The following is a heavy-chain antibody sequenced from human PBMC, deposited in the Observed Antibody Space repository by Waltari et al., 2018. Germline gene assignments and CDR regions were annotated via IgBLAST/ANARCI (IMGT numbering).Heavy chain of an antibody. CDR3: ARDQRHYYGSELAPFDP. D-gene: IGHD3-10*01. CDR1: GGTFSSYT. Sequence: QVQLVQSGAEVKKPGSSVKVSCKASGGTFSSYTISWVRQAPGQGLEWMGKLSPILGIANYAQKFQDRVTITADKSTSTAYMELSSLRSEDTAVYYCARDQRHYYGSELAPFDPWGQGTLVTVSS. CDR2: LSPILGIA. J-gene: IGHJ5*02. V-gene: IGHV1-69*08.